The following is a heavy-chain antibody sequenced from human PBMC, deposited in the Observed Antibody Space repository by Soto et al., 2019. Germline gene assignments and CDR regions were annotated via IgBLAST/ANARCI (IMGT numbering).Heavy chain of an antibody. J-gene: IGHJ4*02. CDR3: AKDLGDGYNYFDY. D-gene: IGHD5-12*01. CDR2: ISYDGSNK. CDR1: GFTFSSYG. V-gene: IGHV3-30*18. Sequence: PGGSLRLSCADSGFTFSSYGMHWVRQAPGKGLEWVAVISYDGSNKYYADSVKGRFTISRDNSKNTLYLQMNSLRAEDTAVYYCAKDLGDGYNYFDYWGQGTLVTVSS.